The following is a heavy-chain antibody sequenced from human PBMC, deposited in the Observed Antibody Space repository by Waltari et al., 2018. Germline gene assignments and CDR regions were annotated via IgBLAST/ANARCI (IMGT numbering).Heavy chain of an antibody. V-gene: IGHV3-53*01. CDR3: ARLKQLVYYFDS. J-gene: IGHJ4*02. CDR1: GFSVTSNY. D-gene: IGHD1-1*01. Sequence: EVQLVESGGGLIQPGGSLRPYCAVPGFSVTSNYLTWLRQAPGKGLEWVAVLYSGGGTYYTDSVKGRFTISRDNSNNTLDLQMTGLRADDTAVYFCARLKQLVYYFDSWGQGTQVTVSS. CDR2: LYSGGGT.